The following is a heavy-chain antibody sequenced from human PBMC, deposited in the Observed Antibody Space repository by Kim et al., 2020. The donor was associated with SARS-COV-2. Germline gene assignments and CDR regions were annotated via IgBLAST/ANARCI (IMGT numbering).Heavy chain of an antibody. J-gene: IGHJ4*02. CDR3: ARLSGYYPRGVGY. Sequence: GGSLRLSCAASGFTFSSYEMNWVRQAPGKGLEWVSYISSSGSTIYYADSVKGRFTISRDNAKNSLYLQMNSLRAEDTAVYYCARLSGYYPRGVGYWGQGTLVTVSS. CDR2: ISSSGSTI. CDR1: GFTFSSYE. D-gene: IGHD3-3*01. V-gene: IGHV3-48*03.